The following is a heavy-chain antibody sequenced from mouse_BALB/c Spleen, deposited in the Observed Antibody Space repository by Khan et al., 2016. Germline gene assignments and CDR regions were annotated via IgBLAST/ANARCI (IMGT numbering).Heavy chain of an antibody. V-gene: IGHV9-3*02. Sequence: QIQLVQSGPELKKPGETVKISCKASGYTFTNYGMNWVKQAPGKGLKWMGWINTKTGEPTYAEEFKGRFAFSLETSASTAYLQINNLKKEDTATYFCAREPGAMDDWGQGTSVTVSS. CDR2: INTKTGEP. J-gene: IGHJ4*01. CDR1: GYTFTNYG. CDR3: AREPGAMDD.